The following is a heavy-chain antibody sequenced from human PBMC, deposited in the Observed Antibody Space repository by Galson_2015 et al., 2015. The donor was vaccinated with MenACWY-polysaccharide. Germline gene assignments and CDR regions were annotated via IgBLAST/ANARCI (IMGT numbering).Heavy chain of an antibody. V-gene: IGHV3-7*01. J-gene: IGHJ6*02. CDR2: IKKAGSEK. Sequence: SLRLSCAASGFTFCSYWMTWVRQALGKGLEWAAKIKKAGSEKYYVDSVKGRFTISRDNAKNSLYLQMDSLRAEDTAVYSCARGHYGMDVWGQGTTVTVSS. CDR3: ARGHYGMDV. CDR1: GFTFCSYW.